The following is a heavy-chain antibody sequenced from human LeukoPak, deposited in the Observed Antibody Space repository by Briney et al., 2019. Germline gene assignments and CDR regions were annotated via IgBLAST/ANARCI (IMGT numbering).Heavy chain of an antibody. V-gene: IGHV3-33*06. CDR1: GFTFSSYG. CDR2: MWYDGSNK. J-gene: IGHJ4*02. Sequence: PGRSLRLSCAAPGFTFSSYGMHWVRQAPGKGLEWVAVMWYDGSNKYYADSVKGRFTISRDNSKNTLYLQMNSLRAEDTAVYYCAKARPDIVVVVAATAFDYWGQGTLVTVSS. D-gene: IGHD2-15*01. CDR3: AKARPDIVVVVAATAFDY.